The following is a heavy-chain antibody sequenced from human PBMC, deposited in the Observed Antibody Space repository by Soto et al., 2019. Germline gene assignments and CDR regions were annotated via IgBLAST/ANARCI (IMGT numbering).Heavy chain of an antibody. D-gene: IGHD3-10*01. J-gene: IGHJ4*02. CDR3: ARHRIEVVWRGFDF. CDR2: SSYNGGT. V-gene: IGHV4-39*01. Sequence: KPSETLSVTCTVSTDSSSFTNSYWGWIRQPPGKGLQWIGSSSYNGGTFYNPSLKGRVVISFDTSKKQSSLQVTSVTAADTAVYFCARHRIEVVWRGFDFWGQGSPVTVSS. CDR1: TDSSSFTNSY.